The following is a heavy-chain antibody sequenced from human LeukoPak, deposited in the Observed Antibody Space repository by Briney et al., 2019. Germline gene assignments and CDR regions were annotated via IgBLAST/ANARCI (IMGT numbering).Heavy chain of an antibody. CDR2: SSHTGDIT. CDR3: VRVPDVIAQPCDT. Sequence: PSETLSLTSAVYGGSFSNLYWTWIAQTPGRDYKWFGASSHTGDITGYNPSLKGRATIFVESSKKQFSLRVTSVTAADTGIYYCVRVPDVIAQPCDTWGPGIVVTVSS. V-gene: IGHV4-34*01. J-gene: IGHJ5*02. D-gene: IGHD1-1*01. CDR1: GGSFSNLY.